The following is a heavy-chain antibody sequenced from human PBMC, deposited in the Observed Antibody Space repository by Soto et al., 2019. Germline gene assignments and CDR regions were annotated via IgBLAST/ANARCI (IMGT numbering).Heavy chain of an antibody. CDR3: ASGGAGSGPFTWEHPDQ. J-gene: IGHJ4*02. Sequence: QMQLVQSGAEVKKTGSSVTVSCKALGNTFTYRYLHWVRQAPGQALEWMGWITPFNGDVHYAQKFQERETITRQRLINTAYMQMSTVQPEHTAMYFCASGGAGSGPFTWEHPDQWGQGTLVTVSS. CDR1: GNTFTYRY. CDR2: ITPFNGDV. D-gene: IGHD1-26*01. V-gene: IGHV1-45*02.